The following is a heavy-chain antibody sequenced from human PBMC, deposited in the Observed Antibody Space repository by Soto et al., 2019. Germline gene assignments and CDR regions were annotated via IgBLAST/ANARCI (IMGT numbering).Heavy chain of an antibody. D-gene: IGHD3-9*01. CDR3: ARDHVLRYFDWLDY. CDR2: ISSSSSYI. Sequence: GGSLRLSCAASGFTFSSYSMNWVRQAPGKGLEWVSSISSSSSYIYYADSVKGRFTISRDNAKNSLYLQMNSLRAEDTAVYYCARDHVLRYFDWLDYWGQGPLVTRLL. CDR1: GFTFSSYS. J-gene: IGHJ4*02. V-gene: IGHV3-21*01.